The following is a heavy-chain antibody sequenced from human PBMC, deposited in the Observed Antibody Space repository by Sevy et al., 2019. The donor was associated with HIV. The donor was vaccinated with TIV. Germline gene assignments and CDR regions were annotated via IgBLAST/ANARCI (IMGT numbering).Heavy chain of an antibody. V-gene: IGHV1-18*01. CDR3: ARGLYFDFGAY. D-gene: IGHD3-10*01. CDR1: GYTFNNYG. J-gene: IGHJ4*02. CDR2: ISVYGET. Sequence: ASVKVSCKTSGYTFNNYGISWVREAPGQGLEWMGWISVYGETNYAQKVQDRLTVTTDKSTATAYMELRSLRSDDTAVYYCARGLYFDFGAYWGQETLVTVSS.